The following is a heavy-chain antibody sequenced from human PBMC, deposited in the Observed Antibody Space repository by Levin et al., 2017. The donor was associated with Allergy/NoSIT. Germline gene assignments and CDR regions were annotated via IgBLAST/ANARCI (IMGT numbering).Heavy chain of an antibody. CDR1: GFTFSSYG. CDR2: ISFDGSNK. J-gene: IGHJ4*02. Sequence: PGGSLRLSCAASGFTFSSYGMHWVRQAPGKGLEWVAVISFDGSNKYYTDSVKGRFTISRDNSKNTLYLQMDSLRPEDTAVFYCAKVSLRFSNGYYPDYWGQGTRVTVSS. CDR3: AKVSLRFSNGYYPDY. V-gene: IGHV3-30*18. D-gene: IGHD6-19*01.